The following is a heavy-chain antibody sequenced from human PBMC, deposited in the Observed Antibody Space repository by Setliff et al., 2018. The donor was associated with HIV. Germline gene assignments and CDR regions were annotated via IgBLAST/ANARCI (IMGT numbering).Heavy chain of an antibody. J-gene: IGHJ6*03. CDR2: ISAYNGNT. CDR3: ASRSYGSSDYYYYMDV. D-gene: IGHD5-18*01. Sequence: ASVKVSCKASGYTFTGYYIHWVRQAPGQGLEWMGWISAYNGNTNYAQKLQGRVTMTTDTSTSTAYMELRSLRSDDTAVYYCASRSYGSSDYYYYMDVWGKGTTVTVSS. V-gene: IGHV1-18*04. CDR1: GYTFTGYY.